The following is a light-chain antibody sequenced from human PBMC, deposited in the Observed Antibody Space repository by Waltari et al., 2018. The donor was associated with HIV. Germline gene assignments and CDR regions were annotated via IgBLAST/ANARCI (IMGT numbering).Light chain of an antibody. CDR2: RNH. J-gene: IGLJ2*01. CDR1: SSNVGSNY. Sequence: HSVLTQSPSASGTPGQRVTISCSGSSSNVGSNYIYWYRQFPGAAAKLLIYRNHQRPSRVADRVSCSKSCTSASLAISGLRSGDEADYYCAVWDDTLNGPVFGGGTRVTVL. CDR3: AVWDDTLNGPV. V-gene: IGLV1-47*01.